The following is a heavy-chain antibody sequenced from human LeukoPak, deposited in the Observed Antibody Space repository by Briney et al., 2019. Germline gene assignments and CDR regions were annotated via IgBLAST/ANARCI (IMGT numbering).Heavy chain of an antibody. D-gene: IGHD3-16*02. V-gene: IGHV3-23*01. CDR1: GFTFSSYA. CDR3: AKLWVMITFGGVIDIEAPGSSGDY. J-gene: IGHJ4*02. Sequence: GGSLRLSCAAYGFTFSSYAMSWDRQAPGQGLEWVSAISGSGGSTYYADSVKGRFTISRDNSKTTLYLQMNRLRAEDTAVYYCAKLWVMITFGGVIDIEAPGSSGDYWGQGTLVTVSS. CDR2: ISGSGGST.